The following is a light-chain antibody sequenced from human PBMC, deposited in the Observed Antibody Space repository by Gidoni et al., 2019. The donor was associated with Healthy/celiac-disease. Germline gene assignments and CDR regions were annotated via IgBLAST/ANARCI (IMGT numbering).Light chain of an antibody. J-gene: IGKJ4*01. Sequence: EIVLTQSPGTLSLSPGERAPLSCRASQSVSSSYLAWYQQKPGQAPRLLIYGASSRATGHPDRFSGSGSGTDFTLTISRLEPEDFAVYYCQQYGSSPPLTFGGGTKVEIK. V-gene: IGKV3-20*01. CDR2: GAS. CDR1: QSVSSSY. CDR3: QQYGSSPPLT.